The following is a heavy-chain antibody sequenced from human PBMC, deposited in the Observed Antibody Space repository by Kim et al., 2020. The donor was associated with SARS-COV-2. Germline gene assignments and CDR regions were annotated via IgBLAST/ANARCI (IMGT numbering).Heavy chain of an antibody. CDR3: ARGRMDV. V-gene: IGHV3-48*02. CDR1: GFTFSSFT. Sequence: GGSLRLSCAASGFTFSSFTISWVRQAPGKGLEWVSYISPNSGTIYYTDSVKGRFTISRDNAKNSLYLQMNSLRDEDTAVYYCARGRMDVWGHGTTVIVSS. J-gene: IGHJ6*02. CDR2: ISPNSGTI.